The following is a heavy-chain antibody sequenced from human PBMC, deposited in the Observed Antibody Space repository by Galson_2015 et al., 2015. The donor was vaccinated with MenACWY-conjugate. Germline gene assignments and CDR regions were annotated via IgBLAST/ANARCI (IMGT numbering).Heavy chain of an antibody. Sequence: CTVSGGSITSYYWNWIRQPPGKGLEWIGYVHHTGSTSYKPSLMSRVTMSVDTSNSHFSLKLSSVTAADTAVYYCARWEASLNAFDIWGRGTMVTVSS. CDR1: GGSITSYY. J-gene: IGHJ3*02. D-gene: IGHD1-26*01. CDR2: VHHTGST. V-gene: IGHV4-59*01. CDR3: ARWEASLNAFDI.